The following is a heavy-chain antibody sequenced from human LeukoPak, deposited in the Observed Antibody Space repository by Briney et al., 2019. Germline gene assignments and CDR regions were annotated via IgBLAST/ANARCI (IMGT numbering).Heavy chain of an antibody. CDR2: IVVGSGNT. D-gene: IGHD6-19*01. J-gene: IGHJ3*02. CDR3: ATHSSRWYDHDAFDI. CDR1: GFSFTGSV. Sequence: GTSVKVSCKASGFSFTGSVIQWVRQARGQRLEWIGWIVVGSGNTNYAQKFQERVTITRDRSTSTDYMELSSLRSEDTALYYCATHSSRWYDHDAFDIWGQGTMVTVSS. V-gene: IGHV1-58*02.